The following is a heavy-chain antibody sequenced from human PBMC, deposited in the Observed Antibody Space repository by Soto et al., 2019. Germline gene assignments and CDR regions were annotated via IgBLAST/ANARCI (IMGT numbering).Heavy chain of an antibody. CDR2: ISSSSSYI. Sequence: GGSLRLSCAASGFTFSSYSMNWVRQAPGKGLEWVSSISSSSSYIYYADSVKGRFTISRDNAKNSLYLQMNSLRAEDTAVYYCARMDPLRPICYWGQGTLVTVSS. J-gene: IGHJ4*02. V-gene: IGHV3-21*01. CDR1: GFTFSSYS. D-gene: IGHD3-16*01. CDR3: ARMDPLRPICY.